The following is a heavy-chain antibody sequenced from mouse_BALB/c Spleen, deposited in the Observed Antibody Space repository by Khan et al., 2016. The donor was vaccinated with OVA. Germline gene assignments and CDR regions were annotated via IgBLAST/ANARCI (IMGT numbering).Heavy chain of an antibody. CDR1: GYTFTDYY. CDR2: IYPGSGNT. CDR3: ARATGTYAMDY. J-gene: IGHJ4*01. Sequence: VQLQQSGPELVKPGASVKISCKASGYTFTDYYINWVKQKPGQGLEWIGWIYPGSGNTKYNEKFKGKATLTVDTSSSTAYMQLSSLTSEDTAVYFGARATGTYAMDYWGQGTSVTVSS. V-gene: IGHV1-84*02. D-gene: IGHD4-1*01.